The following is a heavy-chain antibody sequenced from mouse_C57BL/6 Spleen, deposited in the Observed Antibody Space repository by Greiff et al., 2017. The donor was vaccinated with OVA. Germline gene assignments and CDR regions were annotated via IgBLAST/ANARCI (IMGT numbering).Heavy chain of an antibody. CDR2: INPNNGGT. Sequence: EVQLQQSGPELVKPGASVKIPCKASGYTFTDYNMDLVKQSHGKSLEWIGDINPNNGGTIYNQKFKGKATLTVDKSSSTAYMELRSLTSEDTAVYYCARYPLYYSNYVDWYFDVWGTGTTVTVSS. CDR3: ARYPLYYSNYVDWYFDV. D-gene: IGHD2-5*01. J-gene: IGHJ1*03. CDR1: GYTFTDYN. V-gene: IGHV1-18*01.